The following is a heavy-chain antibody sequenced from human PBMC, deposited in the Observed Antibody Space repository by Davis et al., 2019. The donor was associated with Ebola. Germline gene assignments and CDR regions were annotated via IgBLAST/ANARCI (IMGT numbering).Heavy chain of an antibody. CDR3: ARDDKGGRWSWFDP. D-gene: IGHD4-23*01. CDR1: GYTFTSYA. J-gene: IGHJ5*02. Sequence: AASVKVSCKASGYTFTSYAMHWVRQAPGQGLEWMGWISAYNGNTNYAQKLQGRVTLTTDASTSTASMELRSLRSDDTAVYYCARDDKGGRWSWFDPWGQGTLVTVSS. V-gene: IGHV1-18*01. CDR2: ISAYNGNT.